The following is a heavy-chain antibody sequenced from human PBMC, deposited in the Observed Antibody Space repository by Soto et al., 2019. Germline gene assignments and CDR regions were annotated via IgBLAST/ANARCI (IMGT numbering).Heavy chain of an antibody. CDR3: ATVGGINWFDP. D-gene: IGHD3-16*01. CDR2: IYHSGST. J-gene: IGHJ5*02. V-gene: IGHV4-31*01. Sequence: QVQLQESGPGLVKPSQTLSLTCTVSGGSISSGGYYWSWIRQHPGKGLEWIGNIYHSGSTYYNPSLKSLVTTSVDTSKNQCSLKLRSVTAADTAVYYCATVGGINWFDPWGQGTLVTVSS. CDR1: GGSISSGGYY.